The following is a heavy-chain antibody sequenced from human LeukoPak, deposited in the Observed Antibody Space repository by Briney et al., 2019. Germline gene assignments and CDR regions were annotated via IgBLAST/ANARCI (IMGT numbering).Heavy chain of an antibody. CDR1: GGSISSYY. CDR3: ARVALYGYNYYYYYMDV. J-gene: IGHJ6*03. V-gene: IGHV4-59*01. Sequence: SETLSLTCTASGGSISSYYWSWIRQPPGKGLEWIGYIYYSGSTNYNPSLKSRVTISVDTSKNQFSLKLSSVTAADTAVYYCARVALYGYNYYYYYMDVWGKGTTVTVSS. CDR2: IYYSGST. D-gene: IGHD5-18*01.